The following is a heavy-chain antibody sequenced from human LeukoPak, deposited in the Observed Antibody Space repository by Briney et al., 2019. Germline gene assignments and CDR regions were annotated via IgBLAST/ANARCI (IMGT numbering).Heavy chain of an antibody. V-gene: IGHV4-39*01. CDR1: GGSISSRSYY. J-gene: IGHJ4*02. CDR2: MYYSGST. Sequence: PSETLSLTCTVSGGSISSRSYYWGWIRQRPGKGLEWIGSMYYSGSTYYNPSLKSRVTISVDTSKNQFSLKLSSVTAADTAVYYCARQTHHTSSWTAVGYWGQGNLVIVSP. CDR3: ARQTHHTSSWTAVGY. D-gene: IGHD6-13*01.